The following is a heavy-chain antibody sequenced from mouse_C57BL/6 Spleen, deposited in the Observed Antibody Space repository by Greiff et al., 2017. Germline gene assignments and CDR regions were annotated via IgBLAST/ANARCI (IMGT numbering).Heavy chain of an antibody. D-gene: IGHD1-1*01. Sequence: QVQLKQPGAELVKPGASVKVSCKASGYTFTSYWMHWVKQRPGQGLEWIGRIHPSDSDTNYNQKFKGKATLTVDKSSSTAYMQLSSLTSEDSAVYYCAICYGSRSWYFDVWGTGTTVTVSS. V-gene: IGHV1-74*01. J-gene: IGHJ1*03. CDR3: AICYGSRSWYFDV. CDR2: IHPSDSDT. CDR1: GYTFTSYW.